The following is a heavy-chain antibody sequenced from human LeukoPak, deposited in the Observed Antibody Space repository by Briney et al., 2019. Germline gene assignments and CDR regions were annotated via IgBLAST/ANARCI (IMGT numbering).Heavy chain of an antibody. CDR1: GFTFSSYG. J-gene: IGHJ4*02. CDR3: AKVSMVRGVNTFDY. D-gene: IGHD3-10*01. CDR2: IRYDGSNK. Sequence: GGSLRLSCAASGFTFSSYGMHWVRQAPGKGLEWVAFIRYDGSNKYYADSVKGRFTISRDNSKNTLYLQVNSLRAEDTAVYYCAKVSMVRGVNTFDYWGQGTLVTVSS. V-gene: IGHV3-30*02.